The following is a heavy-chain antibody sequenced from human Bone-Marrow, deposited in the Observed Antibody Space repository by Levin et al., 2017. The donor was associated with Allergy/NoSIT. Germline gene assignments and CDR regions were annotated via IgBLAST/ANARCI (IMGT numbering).Heavy chain of an antibody. D-gene: IGHD1-7*01. CDR2: ISYDGSNK. V-gene: IGHV3-30*18. Sequence: SCAASGFTFSSYGMHWVRQAPGKGLEWVAVISYDGSNKYYADSVKGRFTISRDNSKNTLYLQMNSLRAEDTAVYYCAKGNYRTGLDYWGQGTLVTVSS. CDR1: GFTFSSYG. CDR3: AKGNYRTGLDY. J-gene: IGHJ4*02.